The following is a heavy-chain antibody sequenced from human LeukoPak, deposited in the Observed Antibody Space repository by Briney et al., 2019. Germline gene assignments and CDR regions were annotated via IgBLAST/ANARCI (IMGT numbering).Heavy chain of an antibody. Sequence: SGTLSLTCTVSGGSISSSSYSWGWIRQPPGKGLEWIGSIYYSGTTYYNPSLKSRVTVSVDTSKIQFSLKLSSVAATDTAVYFCARLRFDFWSGYTHPYFDYWGQGTLVTVSS. D-gene: IGHD3-3*01. CDR1: GGSISSSSYS. V-gene: IGHV4-39*01. J-gene: IGHJ4*02. CDR2: IYYSGTT. CDR3: ARLRFDFWSGYTHPYFDY.